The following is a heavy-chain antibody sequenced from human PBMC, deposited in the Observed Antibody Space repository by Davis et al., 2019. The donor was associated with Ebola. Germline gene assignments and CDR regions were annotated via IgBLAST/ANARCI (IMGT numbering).Heavy chain of an antibody. J-gene: IGHJ4*02. V-gene: IGHV4-34*01. Sequence: SQTLSLTRGLYGTSFSDYFWSWIRQTPGKGLEWIGEINYRGKTYYKPSLKSRVTISIDTSRNHFSLMLRSVTAADTAIYYCASPHQIRDKNYFDLWGQGTLVTVSS. CDR1: GTSFSDYF. CDR2: INYRGKT. D-gene: IGHD2-2*01. CDR3: ASPHQIRDKNYFDL.